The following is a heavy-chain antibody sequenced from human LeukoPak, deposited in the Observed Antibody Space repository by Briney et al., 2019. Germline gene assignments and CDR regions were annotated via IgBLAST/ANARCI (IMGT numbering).Heavy chain of an antibody. D-gene: IGHD2-15*01. CDR2: INWNGGST. CDR1: GFTFGDYG. CDR3: ARDRGGYCSGGTCSFRY. J-gene: IGHJ4*02. Sequence: GGSLRLSCAASGFTFGDYGMSWVRQAPGKGLEWASGINWNGGSTGYADSVKGRFTISRDNAKNSLYLQMNSLGAEDTALYYCARDRGGYCSGGTCSFRYWGQGTLVTVSS. V-gene: IGHV3-20*04.